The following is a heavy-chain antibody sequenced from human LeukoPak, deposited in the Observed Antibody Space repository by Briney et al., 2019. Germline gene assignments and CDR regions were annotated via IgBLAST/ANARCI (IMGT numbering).Heavy chain of an antibody. J-gene: IGHJ4*02. D-gene: IGHD2-2*02. CDR2: IYYSGST. V-gene: IGHV4-39*01. Sequence: KPSETLSLTCTVSGGSISGSSYYWGWGWIRQPPGKGLEWFGSIYYSGSTYYNPSLKSRVTISVDTSKNQFSLKLSSVTAADTAVYYCARHFHIVVAPAGISSCYFDYWGQGTLVTVSS. CDR1: GGSISGSSYY. CDR3: ARHFHIVVAPAGISSCYFDY.